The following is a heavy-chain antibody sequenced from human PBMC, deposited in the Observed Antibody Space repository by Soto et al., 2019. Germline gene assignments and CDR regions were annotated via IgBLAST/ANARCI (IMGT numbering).Heavy chain of an antibody. V-gene: IGHV4-61*05. CDR3: ARTLWFGDMIGWFDP. CDR2: IYYSGST. CDR1: GESISSSSYY. Sequence: PSETLSLTCIVSGESISSSSYYWGWIRQPPGKGLEWIGYIYYSGSTNYNPSLKSRVTISVDTSKNQFSLKLSSVTAADTAVYYCARTLWFGDMIGWFDPWGQGTLVTVSS. J-gene: IGHJ5*02. D-gene: IGHD3-10*01.